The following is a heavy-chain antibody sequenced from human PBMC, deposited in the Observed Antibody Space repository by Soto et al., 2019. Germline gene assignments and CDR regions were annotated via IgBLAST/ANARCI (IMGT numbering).Heavy chain of an antibody. CDR3: ARHRYYRANEDNWFDP. Sequence: GESLKISCKGSGYSFTSYWIGWVRQMPGKGLEWMGIIYPGDSDTRYSPSFQGQVTISADKSISTAYLQWSSLKASDTAMYYCARHRYYRANEDNWFDPWGQGTLVTVSS. V-gene: IGHV5-51*01. J-gene: IGHJ5*02. CDR1: GYSFTSYW. CDR2: IYPGDSDT. D-gene: IGHD3-22*01.